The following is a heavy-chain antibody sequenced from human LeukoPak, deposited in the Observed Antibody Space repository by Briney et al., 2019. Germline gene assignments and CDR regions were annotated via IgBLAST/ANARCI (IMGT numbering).Heavy chain of an antibody. V-gene: IGHV3-49*03. CDR1: GFTFGDYA. CDR3: TPPPHCSSTSCPRGN. Sequence: GGSLRLSCTASGFTFGDYAMSWFRQAPGKGLEWVGFIRSKAYGGTTEYAASVKGRFTISRDDSKSIAYLQMNSLKTEDTAVYYCTPPPHCSSTSCPRGNWGQGTLVTVSS. D-gene: IGHD2-2*01. CDR2: IRSKAYGGTT. J-gene: IGHJ4*02.